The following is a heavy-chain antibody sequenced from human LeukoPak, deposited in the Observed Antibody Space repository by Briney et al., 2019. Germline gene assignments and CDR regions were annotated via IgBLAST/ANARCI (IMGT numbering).Heavy chain of an antibody. Sequence: SETLSLTCAVYGGSFSGYYWSWLRQPPGKGLEWIGEINHSGSTNYNPSLKSRVTISVDTSKNQFSLKLSSVTAADTAVYYCARGGPVYSSSWYWFDPWGQGTLVTVSS. V-gene: IGHV4-34*01. J-gene: IGHJ5*02. CDR1: GGSFSGYY. D-gene: IGHD6-13*01. CDR2: INHSGST. CDR3: ARGGPVYSSSWYWFDP.